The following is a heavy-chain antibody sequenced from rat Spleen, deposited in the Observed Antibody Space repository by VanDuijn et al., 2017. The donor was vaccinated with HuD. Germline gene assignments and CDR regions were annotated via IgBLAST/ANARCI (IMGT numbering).Heavy chain of an antibody. V-gene: IGHV3-4*01. Sequence: EIQLQESGPGLVKPSQSLSLTCSVTGYTITSAYDWSWIRKFPGNKMEWMGYIRYSGSTDYNPPLKSRISITRDTSKNQFFLQLNSVTTEDTATYYCARFVNYGGYSGDYWGQGVMVTVPS. CDR2: IRYSGST. CDR1: GYTITSAY. J-gene: IGHJ2*01. CDR3: ARFVNYGGYSGDY. D-gene: IGHD1-11*01.